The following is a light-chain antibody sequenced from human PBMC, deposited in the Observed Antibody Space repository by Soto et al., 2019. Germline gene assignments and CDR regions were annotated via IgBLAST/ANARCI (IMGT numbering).Light chain of an antibody. Sequence: DILMTQSPDSLAVSLGERATINCKSSKRVLSSSNNKNNLAWNQQNPGQPPKLLIYWASTRESGVPDRFSGSGSGTDFTLTISSLQAEDVAVYYCQQYYSTPPYTFGQGTKLEIK. CDR3: QQYYSTPPYT. CDR2: WAS. J-gene: IGKJ2*01. V-gene: IGKV4-1*01. CDR1: KRVLSSSNNKNN.